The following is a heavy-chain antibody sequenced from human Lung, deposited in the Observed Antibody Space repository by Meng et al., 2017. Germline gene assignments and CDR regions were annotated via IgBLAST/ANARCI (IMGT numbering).Heavy chain of an antibody. J-gene: IGHJ5*02. CDR2: IYYSGST. D-gene: IGHD3-3*01. CDR3: VRERNRLLDP. CDR1: GVSFSSGGYY. V-gene: IGHV4-31*03. Sequence: QVQLQESGPGLVKPSQTLSLTCTVSGVSFSSGGYYWGWLRQHPGRGLEWIGYIYYSGSTFYNPAFKSRVTISVDTSKNQFSLNLNSVSAADTAVYYCVRERNRLLDPWGQGTLVTVSS.